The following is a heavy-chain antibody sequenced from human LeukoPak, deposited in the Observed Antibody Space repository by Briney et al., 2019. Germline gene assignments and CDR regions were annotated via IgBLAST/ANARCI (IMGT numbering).Heavy chain of an antibody. CDR1: GGSISSSSYY. J-gene: IGHJ4*02. Sequence: PSETLSLTCTVSGGSISSSSYYWGRIRQPPGKGLEWVGSIYYSGSTYYNPSLKSRVTISVDTSKNQFSLKLSSVTAADTAVYYCASYYYDSSGYYYVDYWGQGTLVTVSS. D-gene: IGHD3-22*01. V-gene: IGHV4-39*01. CDR3: ASYYYDSSGYYYVDY. CDR2: IYYSGST.